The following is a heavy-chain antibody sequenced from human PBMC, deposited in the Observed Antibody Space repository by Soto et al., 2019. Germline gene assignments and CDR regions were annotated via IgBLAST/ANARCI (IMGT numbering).Heavy chain of an antibody. D-gene: IGHD5-12*01. J-gene: IGHJ4*02. V-gene: IGHV3-23*01. Sequence: GGSLRLSCAASGFTFSSYAMSWVRQAPGKGLEWVSAISGSGGSTYYADSVKGRFTISRDNSKNTLYLQMNSLRAEDTAVYYCAKDRLQEDRLGYDGGRFDYWGQGTLVTVSS. CDR3: AKDRLQEDRLGYDGGRFDY. CDR2: ISGSGGST. CDR1: GFTFSSYA.